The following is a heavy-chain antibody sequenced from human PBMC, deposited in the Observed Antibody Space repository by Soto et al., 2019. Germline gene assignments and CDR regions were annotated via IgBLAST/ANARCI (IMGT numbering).Heavy chain of an antibody. Sequence: PGGSPRLSCAASGFTFSSYTMNWVRQAPGKGLEWVSIISSSGGTTYYADSVKGRFTISRDNSKNTLYLQMNSLRAEDTAVYYCAKKAVAGSSNWFDPWGQGTLVTVSS. D-gene: IGHD6-19*01. CDR3: AKKAVAGSSNWFDP. V-gene: IGHV3-23*01. J-gene: IGHJ5*02. CDR2: ISSSGGTT. CDR1: GFTFSSYT.